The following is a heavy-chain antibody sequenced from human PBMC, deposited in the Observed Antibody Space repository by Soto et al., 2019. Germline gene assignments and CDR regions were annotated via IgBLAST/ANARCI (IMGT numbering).Heavy chain of an antibody. CDR3: ATGGTYFDY. J-gene: IGHJ4*02. Sequence: SETLSLTCTVSGGSISSYYCSWIRQAAGKGLEWIGRIHTSGSPNYNPSLKSRVTMSADTSKNQFSLKLTSVTAADTAVYYCATGGTYFDYWGQGTLVTVSS. V-gene: IGHV4-4*07. CDR1: GGSISSYY. CDR2: IHTSGSP.